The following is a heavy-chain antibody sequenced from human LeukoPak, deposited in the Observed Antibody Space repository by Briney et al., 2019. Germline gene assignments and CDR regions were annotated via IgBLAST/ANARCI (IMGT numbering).Heavy chain of an antibody. V-gene: IGHV4-59*12. Sequence: PSETLSLTCTVSGGSISTYYWSWIRQPPGKGLEWIGYIYYSGSTYYNPSLKSRVTISVDTSKNQFSLKLNSVTAADTAVYYCARDGSYYRDWFDPWGQGTLVTVS. CDR3: ARDGSYYRDWFDP. CDR2: IYYSGST. D-gene: IGHD1-26*01. CDR1: GGSISTYY. J-gene: IGHJ5*02.